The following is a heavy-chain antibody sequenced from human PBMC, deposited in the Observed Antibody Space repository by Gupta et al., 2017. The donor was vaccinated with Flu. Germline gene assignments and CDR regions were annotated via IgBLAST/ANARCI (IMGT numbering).Heavy chain of an antibody. D-gene: IGHD2-8*01. J-gene: IGHJ4*02. CDR1: VFTFSSYE. CDR2: ISSSVSTI. CDR3: ARVWLDEGILDIVLMVYASPSYYFDY. V-gene: IGHV3-48*03. Sequence: EVQLVESGGGLVQPGGSLRLSCAASVFTFSSYEMNWVRQAPGKGLEWVSYISSSVSTIYYADSVKGRFTISRDNAKNSLYLQMNSLRAEDTAVYYCARVWLDEGILDIVLMVYASPSYYFDYWGQGTLVTVSS.